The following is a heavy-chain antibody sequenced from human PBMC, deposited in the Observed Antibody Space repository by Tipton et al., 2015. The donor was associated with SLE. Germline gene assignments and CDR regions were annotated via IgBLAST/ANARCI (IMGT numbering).Heavy chain of an antibody. V-gene: IGHV3-23*01. D-gene: IGHD3-10*01. CDR3: AKDYRNTMILGQVIGEVFDC. CDR2: ISGSGRRT. CDR1: GFTFSTYD. J-gene: IGHJ4*02. Sequence: SLTLSCAASGFTFSTYDMSWVRQAPGKGLEWVSSISGSGRRTFYADSVEGRFTISRDNSKNMVFLQMNSLRAEDTAVYYCAKDYRNTMILGQVIGEVFDCWGQGTLVAVSS.